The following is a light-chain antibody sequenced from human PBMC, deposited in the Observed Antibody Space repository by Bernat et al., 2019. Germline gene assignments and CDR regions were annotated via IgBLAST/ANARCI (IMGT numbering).Light chain of an antibody. CDR2: NNN. CDR3: SAWDDRLTSHV. V-gene: IGLV1-44*01. Sequence: QSVLTQPPSASGTPGQRVTISCSGRSSNIGSNTVNWYQQLPGTAPKLLMYNNNQRPSGVPDRFSASKSGTSASLAISGLQSEDEADYYCSAWDDRLTSHVFGTGTKVTVL. CDR1: SSNIGSNT. J-gene: IGLJ1*01.